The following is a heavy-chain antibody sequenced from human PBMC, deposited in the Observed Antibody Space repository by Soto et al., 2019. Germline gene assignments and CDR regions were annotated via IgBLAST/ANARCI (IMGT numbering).Heavy chain of an antibody. J-gene: IGHJ4*02. CDR3: ARRSSSWYFDY. CDR2: ISGSDGST. D-gene: IGHD6-13*01. CDR1: GFTFSSYA. Sequence: EVQLSESGGGLVQPGGSLRLSCAASGFTFSSYAMNWVRQAPGKGLEWVSVISGSDGSTYYADSVKGRFTISRDNSKNTLNLQMNSLRAKDTAVYYCARRSSSWYFDYWGQGTLVTVSS. V-gene: IGHV3-23*01.